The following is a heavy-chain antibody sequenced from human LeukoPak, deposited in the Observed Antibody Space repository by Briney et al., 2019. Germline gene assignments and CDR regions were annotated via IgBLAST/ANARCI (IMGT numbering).Heavy chain of an antibody. CDR3: ARGKSGSYGTKGY. Sequence: GGSLRLSCVASGFTFSSYWMSWVRQAPGKGLECVADIKQDGSEKYYVDSVKGRFTISRDNAKNSLYLQMNSLRVEDAAVYYCARGKSGSYGTKGYWGQGTLVTVSS. D-gene: IGHD1-26*01. J-gene: IGHJ4*02. V-gene: IGHV3-7*01. CDR1: GFTFSSYW. CDR2: IKQDGSEK.